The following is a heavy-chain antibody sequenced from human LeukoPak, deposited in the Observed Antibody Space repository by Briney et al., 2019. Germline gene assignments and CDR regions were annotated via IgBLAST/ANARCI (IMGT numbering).Heavy chain of an antibody. CDR3: ARQGYISGQGFRNNWFDP. D-gene: IGHD6-19*01. J-gene: IGHJ5*02. CDR2: IFYSGST. CDR1: GGSISSSSFY. V-gene: IGHV4-39*01. Sequence: KPSETLSLTCTVSGGSISSSSFYWGWIRQPPGQGLEWIGTIFYSGSTYYNPSLRSRVTMSVDTSKNQFSLRLSSVTAADTAVYYCARQGYISGQGFRNNWFDPWGQGSLVTVSS.